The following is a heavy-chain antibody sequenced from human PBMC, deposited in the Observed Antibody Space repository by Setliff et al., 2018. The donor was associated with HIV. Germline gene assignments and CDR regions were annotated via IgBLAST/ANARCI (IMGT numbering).Heavy chain of an antibody. Sequence: SETLSLTCSVSGYSISSGYYWGWIRQPPGKGLEWIGSIYQTGSTNYNPSLKSRVTVPLDMSNNQFSLKVTSMTAADTAVYYCGRQAWDHQSSGYFVDYWGQGTLVTVSS. V-gene: IGHV4-38-2*02. D-gene: IGHD6-19*01. CDR3: GRQAWDHQSSGYFVDY. CDR1: GYSISSGYY. CDR2: IYQTGST. J-gene: IGHJ4*02.